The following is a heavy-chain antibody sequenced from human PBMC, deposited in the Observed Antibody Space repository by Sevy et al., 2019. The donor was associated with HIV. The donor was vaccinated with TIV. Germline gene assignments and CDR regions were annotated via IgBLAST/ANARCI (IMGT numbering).Heavy chain of an antibody. Sequence: GGSLRLSCVVSGFTFNDYYMSWIRQAPGEGLEWVSHITTDGTSISYAASVKGRFTIARDNAKNSRYQQMNSLGVEDTAVYYCARGIPVYCVGGSCYRPLDYWGRGTLVTVSS. V-gene: IGHV3-11*01. CDR1: GFTFNDYY. J-gene: IGHJ4*02. CDR2: ITTDGTSI. CDR3: ARGIPVYCVGGSCYRPLDY. D-gene: IGHD2-15*01.